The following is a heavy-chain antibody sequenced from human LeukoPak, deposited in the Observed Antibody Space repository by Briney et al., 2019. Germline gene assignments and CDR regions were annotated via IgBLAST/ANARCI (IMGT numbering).Heavy chain of an antibody. V-gene: IGHV3-23*01. CDR1: GFTFSKFA. CDR3: AKDRIRYCSSTSCYTELDY. J-gene: IGHJ4*02. CDR2: ISGSGGST. D-gene: IGHD2-2*02. Sequence: GGSLRLSCVASGFTFSKFAMSWVRQAPGKGLEWVSAISGSGGSTYYADSVKGRFTISRDNSKNTLYLQMNSLRAEDTAVYYCAKDRIRYCSSTSCYTELDYWGQGTLVTVSS.